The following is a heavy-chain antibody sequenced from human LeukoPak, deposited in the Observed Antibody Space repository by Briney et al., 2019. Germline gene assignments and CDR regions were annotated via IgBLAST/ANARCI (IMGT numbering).Heavy chain of an antibody. D-gene: IGHD4-23*01. CDR1: GFTFSSYG. CDR2: IWSDGSNK. V-gene: IGHV3-33*06. J-gene: IGHJ4*02. Sequence: GGSLRLSCATSGFTFSSYGMHWVRQAPGKGLEWVAVIWSDGSNKYYADSVKGRFTISRDNSKSTLYLQLNSLRAEDTAVYYCAKSTVAFYYFDNWGQGTRVIVSS. CDR3: AKSTVAFYYFDN.